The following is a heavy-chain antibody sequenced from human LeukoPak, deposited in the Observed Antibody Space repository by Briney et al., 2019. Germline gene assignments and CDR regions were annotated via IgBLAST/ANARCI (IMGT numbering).Heavy chain of an antibody. Sequence: GGSLRLSCAASGFTFSSYGMHWVRQAPGKGLKWVAVISYDGSNKYYADSVKGRFTISRDNSKNTLYLQMNSLRAEDTAVYYCARDSGHAVLVPRGFDIWGQGTMVTVSS. CDR3: ARDSGHAVLVPRGFDI. V-gene: IGHV3-30*03. D-gene: IGHD2-8*02. CDR1: GFTFSSYG. J-gene: IGHJ3*02. CDR2: ISYDGSNK.